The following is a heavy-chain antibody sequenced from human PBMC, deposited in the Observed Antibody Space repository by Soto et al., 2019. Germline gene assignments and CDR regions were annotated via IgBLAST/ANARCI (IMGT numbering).Heavy chain of an antibody. CDR1: GGSISSSSYY. D-gene: IGHD3-22*01. J-gene: IGHJ4*02. Sequence: QLQLQESGPGLVKHSETLSLTCTVSGGSISSSSYYWGWIRQPPGKGLEWIGSIYYRGSTYYNPSHKRRVTISVETSKSHLALKLSSVTAADTAMNYCARQLDDISGYSGGVDYWGQGSLVTVYS. CDR3: ARQLDDISGYSGGVDY. V-gene: IGHV4-39*01. CDR2: IYYRGST.